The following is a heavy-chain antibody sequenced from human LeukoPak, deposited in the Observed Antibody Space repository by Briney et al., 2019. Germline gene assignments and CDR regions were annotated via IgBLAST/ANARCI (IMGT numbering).Heavy chain of an antibody. CDR2: INPRGGST. V-gene: IGHV1-46*01. CDR3: ARDPGNWNDQGPHLPIDY. CDR1: GYTFTSHF. J-gene: IGHJ4*02. Sequence: GASVKVSCKASGYTFTSHFMHWVRQAPGQGLEWMGIINPRGGSTNYAQKLQGRVTMTTDTSTSTAYMELRSLRSDDTAVYYCARDPGNWNDQGPHLPIDYWGQGTLVTVSS. D-gene: IGHD1-1*01.